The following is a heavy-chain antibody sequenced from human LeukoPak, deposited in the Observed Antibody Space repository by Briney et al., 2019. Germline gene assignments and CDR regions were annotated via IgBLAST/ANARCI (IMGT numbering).Heavy chain of an antibody. V-gene: IGHV3-48*01. CDR2: ISSSSTTI. CDR3: AKDFGNCINGVCYGTPFDY. Sequence: GGSLRLPCAASRFDFGFYSMNWVRQAPGKGLEWISYISSSSTTILYADSVKGRFIISRDNSKNTLYLQMNSLRAEDTAVYYCAKDFGNCINGVCYGTPFDYWGQGTLVTVSS. CDR1: RFDFGFYS. D-gene: IGHD2-8*01. J-gene: IGHJ4*02.